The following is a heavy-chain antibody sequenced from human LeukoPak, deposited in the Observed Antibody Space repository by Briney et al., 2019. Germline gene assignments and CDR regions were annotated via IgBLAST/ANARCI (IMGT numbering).Heavy chain of an antibody. D-gene: IGHD5-18*01. Sequence: GGSLRLSCAASGFTFSSYAMSWVRQAPGKGLEWVSVIYSGGSTYYADSVKGRFTISRDNSKNTLYLQMNSLRAEDTAVYYCAREQLSDAFDIWGQGTMVTVSS. V-gene: IGHV3-53*01. J-gene: IGHJ3*02. CDR1: GFTFSSYA. CDR3: AREQLSDAFDI. CDR2: IYSGGST.